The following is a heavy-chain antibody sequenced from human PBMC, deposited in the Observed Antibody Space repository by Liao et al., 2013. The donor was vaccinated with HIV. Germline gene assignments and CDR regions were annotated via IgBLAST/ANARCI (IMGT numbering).Heavy chain of an antibody. CDR1: GGSISSYY. D-gene: IGHD3-22*01. CDR3: ARDHSSGGSYYMDV. CDR2: IYYSGST. Sequence: QVQLQESGPGLVKPSETLSLTCTVSGGSISSYYWSWIRQPPGKGLEWIGYIYYSGSTNYNPSLKSRVTISVDTSKNQFSLKLSSVTAADTAVYYCARDHSSGGSYYMDVWGQRGPRSTVSS. J-gene: IGHJ6*03. V-gene: IGHV4-59*12.